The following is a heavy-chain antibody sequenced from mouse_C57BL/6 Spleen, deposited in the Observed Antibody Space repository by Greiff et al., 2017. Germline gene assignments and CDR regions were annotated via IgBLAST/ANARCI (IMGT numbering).Heavy chain of an antibody. V-gene: IGHV1-54*01. CDR3: GRGGLLRYYLDY. CDR1: GYAFTNYL. CDR2: INPGSGGT. Sequence: VQLVESGAELVRPGTSVKVSCKASGYAFTNYLIEWVKQRPGQGLEWIGVINPGSGGTNYNEKFKGKATLTADKSSSTAYMQLSSLTSEDSAVYFCGRGGLLRYYLDYWGQGTTLTVSS. D-gene: IGHD1-1*01. J-gene: IGHJ2*01.